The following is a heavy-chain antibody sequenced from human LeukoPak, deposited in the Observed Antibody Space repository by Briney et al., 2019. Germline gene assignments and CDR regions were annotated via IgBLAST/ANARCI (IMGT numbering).Heavy chain of an antibody. CDR2: IYYSGST. CDR1: GGSISSSNYY. D-gene: IGHD3-10*01. CDR3: ARDLLAEYYYGSGSYPSWFDP. J-gene: IGHJ5*02. Sequence: PSETLSLTCTVSGGSISSSNYYWGWIRQPPGKGLEWIGSIYYSGSTYYNPSLKSRVTISVDTSKKQFSLKLSSVTAADTAVYYCARDLLAEYYYGSGSYPSWFDPWGQGTLVTVSS. V-gene: IGHV4-39*07.